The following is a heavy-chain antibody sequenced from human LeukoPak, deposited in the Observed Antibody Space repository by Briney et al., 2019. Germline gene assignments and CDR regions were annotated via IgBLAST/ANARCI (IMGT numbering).Heavy chain of an antibody. D-gene: IGHD5-18*01. V-gene: IGHV3-30*18. Sequence: GRSLRLSCAASGFTFSSYGMHWVRQAPGKGLEWVAVISYDGSNKYYADSVKGRFTISRDNSKNTLYLQMNSLRAEDTAVYYCANGYSYGPDYWGQGTLVTVSS. CDR1: GFTFSSYG. CDR2: ISYDGSNK. J-gene: IGHJ4*02. CDR3: ANGYSYGPDY.